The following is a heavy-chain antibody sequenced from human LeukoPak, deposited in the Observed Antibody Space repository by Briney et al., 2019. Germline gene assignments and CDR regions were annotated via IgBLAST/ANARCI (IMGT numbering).Heavy chain of an antibody. V-gene: IGHV3-74*01. CDR1: GFTFTTYW. D-gene: IGHD1-26*01. J-gene: IGHJ4*02. CDR2: INVDGSRT. CDR3: ARDLYRNSHDY. Sequence: PGGSLRLSCTASGFTFTTYWMHWVRQAPGKGLVWVSHINVDGSRTSYADSVKGRFSISRDNAKNTLYLQMDSLRAEDTAVYYCARDLYRNSHDYWGQGTLVTVSS.